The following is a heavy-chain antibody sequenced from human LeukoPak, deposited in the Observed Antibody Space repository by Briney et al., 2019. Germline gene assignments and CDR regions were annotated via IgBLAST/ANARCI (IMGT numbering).Heavy chain of an antibody. CDR1: GFTFSSYS. J-gene: IGHJ4*02. D-gene: IGHD4-17*01. Sequence: PGGSLRLSCAASGFTFSSYSMNWVRQAPGKGLEWVSSISSSSSYIYYADSVKGRFTISRDNAKNSLYLQMNSLRAEDTAVYYCATGEGATVTTAQFDYWGQGTLVTVSS. CDR2: ISSSSSYI. V-gene: IGHV3-21*01. CDR3: ATGEGATVTTAQFDY.